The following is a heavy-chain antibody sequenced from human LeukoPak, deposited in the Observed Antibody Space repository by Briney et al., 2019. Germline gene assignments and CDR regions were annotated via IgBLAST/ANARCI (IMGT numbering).Heavy chain of an antibody. Sequence: SQTLTLTCRVSGGSNSISCVSWNWIRQPPGKGLEWIGHIYQSGTTSYNPSLKSRVTMSVDRSTNQFSLNLSSVTAADTAVYYCARARYLDIWGRGTLVTVSS. V-gene: IGHV4-30-2*01. CDR3: ARARYLDI. CDR1: GGSNSISCVS. J-gene: IGHJ2*01. CDR2: IYQSGTT.